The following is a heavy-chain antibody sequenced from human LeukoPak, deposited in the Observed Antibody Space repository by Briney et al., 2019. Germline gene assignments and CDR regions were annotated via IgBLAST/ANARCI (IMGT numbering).Heavy chain of an antibody. V-gene: IGHV3-30*18. J-gene: IGHJ3*02. D-gene: IGHD3-9*01. CDR3: AKEPLRYFDWLLGAFDI. CDR2: ISYDGSNK. Sequence: GGSLRLSCAASGFTFSSYGMHWVRQAPGKGLEWVAVISYDGSNKYYADSVKGRFTISRDNSKNTLYLQMNSLRAEDTAVYYCAKEPLRYFDWLLGAFDIWGQGTMVTVSS. CDR1: GFTFSSYG.